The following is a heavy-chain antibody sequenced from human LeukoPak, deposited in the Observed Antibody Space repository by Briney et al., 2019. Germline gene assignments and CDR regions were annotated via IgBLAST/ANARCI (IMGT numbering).Heavy chain of an antibody. Sequence: PGGSLRLSCAASGFTVSSNYMSWVRQAPGKGLEWVSVIYSGGSTYYADSVKGRFTISRDNSKNTLYLQMNSLRAEDTAVYYCAPGYYDFWSASWYWGQGTLVTVSS. CDR2: IYSGGST. J-gene: IGHJ4*02. V-gene: IGHV3-66*01. D-gene: IGHD3-3*01. CDR3: APGYYDFWSASWY. CDR1: GFTVSSNY.